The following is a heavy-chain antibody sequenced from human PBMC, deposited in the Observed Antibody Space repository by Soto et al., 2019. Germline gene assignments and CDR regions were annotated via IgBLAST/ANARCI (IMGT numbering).Heavy chain of an antibody. V-gene: IGHV3-74*01. CDR1: GFDFSEYW. J-gene: IGHJ4*02. CDR3: AKFLHSGYDSEY. D-gene: IGHD5-12*01. CDR2: IQSDGCCP. Sequence: EVHLVESGGGVVQPGGSLTLSCAASGFDFSEYWMHWVRQAAGKGLECVSRIQSDGCCPSYADSVKGRFTISRDNAKKTQYLEMNGLRAENKAVYGSAKFLHSGYDSEYWGQGTLVTVSS.